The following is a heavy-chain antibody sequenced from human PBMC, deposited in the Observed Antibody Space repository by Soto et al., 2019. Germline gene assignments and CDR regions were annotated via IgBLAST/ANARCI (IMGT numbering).Heavy chain of an antibody. CDR3: AREGAQWLVPNYYYYGMDV. CDR2: IWYDGSNK. V-gene: IGHV3-33*01. Sequence: PGGSLRLSCAASGFTFSSYGMHWVRQAPGKGLEWVAVIWYDGSNKYYADSVKGRFTISRDNSKNTLYLQMNSLRAEDTAVYYCAREGAQWLVPNYYYYGMDVWGQGTTVTVSS. D-gene: IGHD6-19*01. J-gene: IGHJ6*02. CDR1: GFTFSSYG.